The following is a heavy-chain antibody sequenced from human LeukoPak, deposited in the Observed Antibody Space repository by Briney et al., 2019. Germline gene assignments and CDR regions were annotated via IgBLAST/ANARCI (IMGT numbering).Heavy chain of an antibody. D-gene: IGHD6-19*01. V-gene: IGHV3-43*02. Sequence: GGSLRLSCAASGFTFDDYAMHWVRQGPGKGLEWVSLIHGDGTTTYYADSVKGRFTISRDNSKNCLYLQMNSLRTEDTALYYCAKDIGSGWSFDYWGQGTLVTVSS. J-gene: IGHJ4*02. CDR3: AKDIGSGWSFDY. CDR1: GFTFDDYA. CDR2: IHGDGTTT.